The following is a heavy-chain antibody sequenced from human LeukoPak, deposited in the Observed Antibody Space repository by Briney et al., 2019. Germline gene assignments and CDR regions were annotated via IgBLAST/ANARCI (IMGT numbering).Heavy chain of an antibody. Sequence: PSDTLSLTCTVCGGSISSYYWRWIRRPPREGLECSGNLYYSGSTNYIPYLKSRVPISVDTSKNQFSLKLSSVTAADTAIYYCAMSYCSGGSCWVYFGYWGQRTLVTGSS. J-gene: IGHJ4*02. D-gene: IGHD2-15*01. V-gene: IGHV4-59*08. CDR3: AMSYCSGGSCWVYFGY. CDR1: GGSISSYY. CDR2: LYYSGST.